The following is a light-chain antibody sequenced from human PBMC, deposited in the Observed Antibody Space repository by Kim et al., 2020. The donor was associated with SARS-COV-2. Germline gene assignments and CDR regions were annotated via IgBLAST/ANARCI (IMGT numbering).Light chain of an antibody. V-gene: IGLV3-1*01. CDR3: QVWDSSTAL. J-gene: IGLJ1*01. CDR2: QDT. CDR1: KLGESY. Sequence: SVSHGQTRSITAAGVKLGESYVCWYQQKPGQSPVVGIYQDTKRPSGIPERFSGSNSGNTATLTISGTQAMDEADYYCQVWDSSTALFGTGTKVTVL.